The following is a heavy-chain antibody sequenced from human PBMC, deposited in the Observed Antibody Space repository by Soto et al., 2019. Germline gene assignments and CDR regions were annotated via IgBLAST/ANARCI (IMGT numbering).Heavy chain of an antibody. J-gene: IGHJ4*02. D-gene: IGHD2-21*02. CDR2: ISYDGISK. Sequence: QVQLVESGGGVVQPGRSLRLSCAASGFTLSSYAMHWVRQAPGKGLEWVAVISYDGISKVYADSVKGRFTISRDTSKATLLLQMNSLRADDTAVYYCARSENCGGDCYFDYWGQGTRSPSPQ. V-gene: IGHV3-30-3*01. CDR3: ARSENCGGDCYFDY. CDR1: GFTLSSYA.